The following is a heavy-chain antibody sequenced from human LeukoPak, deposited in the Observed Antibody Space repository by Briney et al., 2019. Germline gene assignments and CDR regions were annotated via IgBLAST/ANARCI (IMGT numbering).Heavy chain of an antibody. Sequence: PGGSLRLSCAASGFTFSSYGMHWVRQAPGKGLEWVAVISYDGSNKYYADSVKGRFTISRDNSKNTLYLQMNSLRAEDTAVYYCAKASGSSGWYDYFDYRGQGTLVTVSS. V-gene: IGHV3-30*18. CDR2: ISYDGSNK. J-gene: IGHJ4*02. CDR1: GFTFSSYG. D-gene: IGHD6-19*01. CDR3: AKASGSSGWYDYFDY.